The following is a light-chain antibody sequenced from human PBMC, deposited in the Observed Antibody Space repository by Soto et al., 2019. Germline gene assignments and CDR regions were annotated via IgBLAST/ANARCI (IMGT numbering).Light chain of an antibody. CDR3: QQYNSWPWT. J-gene: IGKJ1*01. CDR2: GAS. V-gene: IGKV3-15*01. Sequence: ELVMTQSPATLSVSPGERATLSCMASPSVSSYLAWYQQKPGQAPRLLIYGASTRATGIPARFSGSGSWTAFTLTISSLQSEEFAVYYEQQYNSWPWTFGQGPKVEIE. CDR1: PSVSSY.